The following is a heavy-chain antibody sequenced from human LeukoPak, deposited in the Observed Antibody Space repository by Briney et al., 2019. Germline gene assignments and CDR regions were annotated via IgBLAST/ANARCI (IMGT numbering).Heavy chain of an antibody. V-gene: IGHV4-59*08. Sequence: SETLSLTCTVSGGSISSYYWSWIRQPPGKGLEWIGYIYYSGSTNYNPSLKSRVTISVDTSKNQFPLKLSSVTAADTAVYYCAREGGSGTDWGQGTLVTVSS. CDR1: GGSISSYY. D-gene: IGHD3-10*01. CDR3: AREGGSGTD. J-gene: IGHJ4*02. CDR2: IYYSGST.